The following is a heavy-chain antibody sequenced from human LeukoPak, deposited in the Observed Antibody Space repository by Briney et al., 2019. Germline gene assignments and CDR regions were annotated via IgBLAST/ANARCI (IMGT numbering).Heavy chain of an antibody. V-gene: IGHV4-39*01. D-gene: IGHD3-10*01. J-gene: IGHJ4*02. Sequence: PSETLSLTCTVSGGSISSSNYYWGWIRQPPGTGLEWIGSIHYSGSTYYNPSLESRVTVCVDTSKNQFTVILSFVTAADTAVYYCTRQFGSGRDDYWGQGTLVTVSS. CDR2: IHYSGST. CDR1: GGSISSSNYY. CDR3: TRQFGSGRDDY.